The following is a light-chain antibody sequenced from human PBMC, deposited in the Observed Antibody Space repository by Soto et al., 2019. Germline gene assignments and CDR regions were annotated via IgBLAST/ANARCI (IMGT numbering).Light chain of an antibody. CDR1: QSVSSY. CDR2: DAS. V-gene: IGKV3-11*01. CDR3: QQRSNWPIT. Sequence: EIVWTPSPATLSLSPGERATLSCRASQSVSSYLAWYQQKPGQAPRLLIYDASNRATGIPARFSGSGSGTDFTLTISSLEPEDFAVYYCQQRSNWPITFGQGTRLEIK. J-gene: IGKJ5*01.